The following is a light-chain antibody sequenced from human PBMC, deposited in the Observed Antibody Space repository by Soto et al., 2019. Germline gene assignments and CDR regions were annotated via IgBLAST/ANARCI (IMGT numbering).Light chain of an antibody. CDR3: LQDYNYPRT. V-gene: IGKV1-6*01. Sequence: AIQKTQSPSSLSASAGDRVAITCRASQDIRSEVGWYQQKPGKAPKLLIYAASSLHSGVPSRFSGSGTGTDFTLTISGLQPEDIATYYCLQDYNYPRTFGQGTKVEIK. CDR2: AAS. J-gene: IGKJ1*01. CDR1: QDIRSE.